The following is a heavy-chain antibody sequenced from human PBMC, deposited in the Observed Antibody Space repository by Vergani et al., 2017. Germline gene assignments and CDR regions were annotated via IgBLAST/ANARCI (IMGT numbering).Heavy chain of an antibody. D-gene: IGHD3-10*01. V-gene: IGHV3-48*01. Sequence: EVQLVESGGGLVQPGGSLRLSCAASGFTFSSYSMNWVRQAPGKGLEWVSYISSSSSTIYYADSVKGRFTISRDNAKNSLYLQMNSLRAEDTAVYYCARGFGEFSPQYYYYYGMDVWGQGTTVTVSS. CDR2: ISSSSSTI. CDR1: GFTFSSYS. J-gene: IGHJ6*02. CDR3: ARGFGEFSPQYYYYYGMDV.